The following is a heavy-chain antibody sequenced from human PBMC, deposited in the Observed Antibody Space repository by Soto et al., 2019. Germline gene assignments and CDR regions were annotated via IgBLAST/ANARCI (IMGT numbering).Heavy chain of an antibody. D-gene: IGHD2-8*01. CDR3: ASLMVYAISQYGMDV. V-gene: IGHV1-69*13. CDR1: GGTFSSYA. Sequence: SVKVSCKASGGTFSSYAISWVRQAPGQGLEWMGGIIPIFGTANYAQKFQGRVTITADESTSTAYMELSSLRSEDTAVYYCASLMVYAISQYGMDVWGQGTTVTVSS. J-gene: IGHJ6*02. CDR2: IIPIFGTA.